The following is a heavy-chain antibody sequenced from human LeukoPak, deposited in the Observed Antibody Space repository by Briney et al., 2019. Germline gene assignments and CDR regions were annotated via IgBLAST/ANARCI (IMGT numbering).Heavy chain of an antibody. Sequence: SQTLSLTCTVSGGSISSGGYYWSWIRQHPGKGLEWIGYIYYSGSTYYNPSLKSRVTISVDTSKNQFSLKLSSVTAADTAVYYCARVAVAGTRCYFDYWGQGTLVTVSS. CDR2: IYYSGST. V-gene: IGHV4-31*03. CDR1: GGSISSGGYY. J-gene: IGHJ4*02. D-gene: IGHD6-19*01. CDR3: ARVAVAGTRCYFDY.